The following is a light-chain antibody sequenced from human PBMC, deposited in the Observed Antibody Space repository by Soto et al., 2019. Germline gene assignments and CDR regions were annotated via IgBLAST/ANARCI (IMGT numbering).Light chain of an antibody. CDR1: NIESKA. Sequence: SYELTQPPSVSVAPGQTARIACGGDNIESKAVNWYQHRPGQAPVLVIYSDRDRPSGIPARFSGSNSGNSATLTISRVEGGDEADYYCQVWDSSNDHPYVFGTGTKLTVL. CDR2: SDR. J-gene: IGLJ1*01. V-gene: IGLV3-21*02. CDR3: QVWDSSNDHPYV.